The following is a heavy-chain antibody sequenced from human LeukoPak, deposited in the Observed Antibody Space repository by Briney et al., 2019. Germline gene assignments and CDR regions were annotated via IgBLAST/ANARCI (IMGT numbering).Heavy chain of an antibody. V-gene: IGHV4-39*01. Sequence: PSETLSLTCTVSGGSISSSSYYWGWIRQPPGKGLEWIGSIYYSGSTYYNPSLKSRVTISVDTSKNQFSLKLSSVTAADTAVYYCASLTLPAAISPWFDPWGQGTLVTVSS. CDR1: GGSISSSSYY. CDR2: IYYSGST. CDR3: ASLTLPAAISPWFDP. J-gene: IGHJ5*02. D-gene: IGHD2-2*02.